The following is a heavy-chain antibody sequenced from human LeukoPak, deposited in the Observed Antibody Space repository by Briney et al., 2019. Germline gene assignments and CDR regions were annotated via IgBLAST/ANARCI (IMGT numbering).Heavy chain of an antibody. Sequence: PGGSLRLSCAASGFTFSSFEMNWVRQAPGKGLEWVSYINSSGSPIYYADSVKGRFTISRDNAKNSLYLQMNSLRAEDTAEYYCAKGAASGWYGEYWGQGTLVTVSS. CDR1: GFTFSSFE. J-gene: IGHJ4*02. D-gene: IGHD6-19*01. CDR2: INSSGSPI. CDR3: AKGAASGWYGEY. V-gene: IGHV3-48*03.